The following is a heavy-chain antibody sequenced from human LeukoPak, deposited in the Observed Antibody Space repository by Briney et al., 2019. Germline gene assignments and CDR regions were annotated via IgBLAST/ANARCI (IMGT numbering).Heavy chain of an antibody. D-gene: IGHD4-17*01. V-gene: IGHV3-7*03. J-gene: IGHJ4*02. Sequence: GGSLRLSCAASGFMFSSNWMSWVRLAPGKGLEWVANIKEDGTETYYVDSVKGRFTISRDNAKNSLYLQMNSLRAEDTAVYYCAKDSKFFNDYGDPYYFDYWGQGTLVTVSS. CDR2: IKEDGTET. CDR1: GFMFSSNW. CDR3: AKDSKFFNDYGDPYYFDY.